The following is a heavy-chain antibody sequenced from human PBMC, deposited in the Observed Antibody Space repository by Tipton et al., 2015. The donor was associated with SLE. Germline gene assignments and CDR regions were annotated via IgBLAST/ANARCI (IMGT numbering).Heavy chain of an antibody. J-gene: IGHJ5*02. CDR2: ISYDGRNK. Sequence: SLRLSCAASGFTFRSYVMHWVRQAPGKGLEWVADISYDGRNKYYADSVKGRFTISRDNSKNTLYLQMNSLRAEDTAVYYCARAPLGVGQLWAKGFDPWGQGTLVPVPS. CDR3: ARAPLGVGQLWAKGFDP. CDR1: GFTFRSYV. D-gene: IGHD3-10*01. V-gene: IGHV3-30*04.